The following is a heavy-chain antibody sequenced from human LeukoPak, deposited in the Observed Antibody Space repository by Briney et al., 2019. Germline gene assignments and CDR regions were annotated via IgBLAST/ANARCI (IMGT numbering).Heavy chain of an antibody. V-gene: IGHV4-59*01. CDR3: ARVTGYMIEDYFDY. J-gene: IGHJ4*02. CDR1: GGSICSYY. Sequence: SETLSLTCTVSGGSICSYYWSWIRQPPGKGLEWIGYIYYSGSTNYNPSLKSRVTISVDTSKNQFSLRLRSVTAADTAVYYCARVTGYMIEDYFDYWGQGTLVTVSS. CDR2: IYYSGST. D-gene: IGHD3-22*01.